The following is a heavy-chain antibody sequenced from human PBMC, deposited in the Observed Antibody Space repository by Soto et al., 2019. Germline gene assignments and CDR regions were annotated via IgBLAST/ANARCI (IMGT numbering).Heavy chain of an antibody. V-gene: IGHV4-59*01. J-gene: IGHJ6*03. CDR1: GGSISSYY. D-gene: IGHD5-18*01. CDR2: IYYSGST. Sequence: SETLSLTCTVSGGSISSYYWSWIRQPPGKGLEWIGYIYYSGSTNYNPSLKSRVTISVDTSKNQFSLKLSSVTAADTAVYYCARVLDTAMVTYYYYYMDVWGKGTTVTVSS. CDR3: ARVLDTAMVTYYYYYMDV.